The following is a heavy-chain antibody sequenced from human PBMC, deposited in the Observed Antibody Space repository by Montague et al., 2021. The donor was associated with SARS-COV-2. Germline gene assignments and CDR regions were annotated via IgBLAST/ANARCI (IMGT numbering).Heavy chain of an antibody. J-gene: IGHJ4*02. Sequence: TLSLTCTVSGGSISSGDYYWTWIRQPPGKGLEWIGYIYYSGSTNYNPSLKSRVSISVDTSKNQLSLRLSSVTAADTAVYYCARVGGGSGAYWGQGTLVTVSS. CDR3: ARVGGGSGAY. CDR1: GGSISSGDYY. CDR2: IYYSGST. V-gene: IGHV4-30-4*08. D-gene: IGHD7-27*01.